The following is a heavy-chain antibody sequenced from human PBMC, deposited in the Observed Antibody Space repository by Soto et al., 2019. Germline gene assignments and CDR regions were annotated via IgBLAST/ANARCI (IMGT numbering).Heavy chain of an antibody. CDR2: ISSGGSQ. V-gene: IGHV3-66*01. CDR3: ARDTLGGAYDFWY. CDR1: GFTVSNLY. J-gene: IGHJ4*02. D-gene: IGHD3-3*01. Sequence: EVQLVESGGGLVQPGGSLRLSCAASGFTVSNLYMTWVRQAPGKGLEWVSVISSGGSQYYADSVKGRFTISRDNSKNTVYLQMNSLRAGDTAIYYCARDTLGGAYDFWYGGQGTLVTVSS.